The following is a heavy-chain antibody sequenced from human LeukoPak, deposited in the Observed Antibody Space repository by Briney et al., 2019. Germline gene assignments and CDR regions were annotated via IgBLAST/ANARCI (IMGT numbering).Heavy chain of an antibody. Sequence: GGSLRLSCAASGFTFSSYSMNWVRQAPGKGLEWVSSISSSSSYIYYADSVKGRFTISRDNAENSLYLQMNSLRAEDTAVYYCARDLLASGILTGYYPFDYWGQGTLVTVSS. CDR3: ARDLLASGILTGYYPFDY. D-gene: IGHD3-9*01. CDR2: ISSSSSYI. J-gene: IGHJ4*02. V-gene: IGHV3-21*01. CDR1: GFTFSSYS.